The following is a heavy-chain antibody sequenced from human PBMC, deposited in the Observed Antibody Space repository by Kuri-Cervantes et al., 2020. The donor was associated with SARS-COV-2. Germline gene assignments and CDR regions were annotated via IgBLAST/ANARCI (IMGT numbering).Heavy chain of an antibody. CDR2: IKSKTDGGTT. V-gene: IGHV3-15*07. J-gene: IGHJ4*02. D-gene: IGHD2-2*01. Sequence: GESLKISCAASGFTFSNAWMNWVRQAPGKGLEWVGRIKSKTDGGTTDYAAPVKDRFTISRDDSKNTLYLQMNSLKTEDTAVYYCTTRCSSTSCYSNFDYWGQGALVTVSS. CDR3: TTRCSSTSCYSNFDY. CDR1: GFTFSNAW.